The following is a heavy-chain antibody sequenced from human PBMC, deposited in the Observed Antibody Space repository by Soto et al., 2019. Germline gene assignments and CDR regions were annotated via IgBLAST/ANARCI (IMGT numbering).Heavy chain of an antibody. CDR1: GFSFSNYA. D-gene: IGHD1-26*01. CDR2: ISASSSNI. Sequence: EVQLVESGGGLVQPGGSLRLSCAASGFSFSNYAMDWVRQAPGKGLEWVSYISASSSNIRYADSVKGRFTISRDNXKXXVYLQMNILRADDRAVYYCARYPSCGSDWARYLDLWGRGTLVTVSS. V-gene: IGHV3-48*01. CDR3: ARYPSCGSDWARYLDL. J-gene: IGHJ2*01.